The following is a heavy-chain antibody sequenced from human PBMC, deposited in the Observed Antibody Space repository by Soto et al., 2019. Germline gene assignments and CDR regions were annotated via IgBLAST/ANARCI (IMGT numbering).Heavy chain of an antibody. CDR3: ARGGADDYIWGSYRYALDY. V-gene: IGHV1-8*01. CDR1: GYTFTSYD. D-gene: IGHD3-16*02. J-gene: IGHJ4*02. CDR2: MNPNSGNT. Sequence: GASVKVSCKASGYTFTSYDINWVRQATGQGLEWMGWMNPNSGNTGYAQKFQGRVTMTRNTSISTAYMELSSLRSEDTAVYYCARGGADDYIWGSYRYALDYWGQGTLVTVSS.